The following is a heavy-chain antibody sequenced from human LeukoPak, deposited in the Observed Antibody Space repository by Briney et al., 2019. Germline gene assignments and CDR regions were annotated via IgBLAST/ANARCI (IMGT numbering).Heavy chain of an antibody. V-gene: IGHV3-23*01. Sequence: PGGPLRLSCAASGFTFSYFAVIGVRQAPGQGLEGVSTISGSGASTYYPDSVKGRFTISRDNSKNTLFLQMNSLGAEDTAVYFCAKTDYYDSSGYVHFDFWGQGTLVAVSS. CDR3: AKTDYYDSSGYVHFDF. J-gene: IGHJ4*02. D-gene: IGHD3-22*01. CDR1: GFTFSYFA. CDR2: ISGSGAST.